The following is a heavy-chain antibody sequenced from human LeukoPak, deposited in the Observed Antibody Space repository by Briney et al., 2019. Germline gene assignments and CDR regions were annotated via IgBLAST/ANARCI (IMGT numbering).Heavy chain of an antibody. V-gene: IGHV3-48*03. CDR1: GFTFSSYE. J-gene: IGHJ4*02. CDR2: ISSSGSAI. Sequence: GGSLRLSCAASGFTFSSYEMNWVRQAPGKGLEWVSYISSSGSAIYYADSARGRFTISRDNAKNSLYLQMSSLRAEDTAVYYCARDGNYYDSSGYYPHYFDYWGQGTLVTVSS. D-gene: IGHD3-22*01. CDR3: ARDGNYYDSSGYYPHYFDY.